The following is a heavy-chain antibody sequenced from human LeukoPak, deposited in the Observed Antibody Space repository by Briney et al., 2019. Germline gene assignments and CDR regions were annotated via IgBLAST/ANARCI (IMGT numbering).Heavy chain of an antibody. Sequence: GGSLRLSCAASGLTFSESYMTWIRQAPGKGLELVSYISQTGDDTYYVDSVKGRFTISRDNAKNSLYLQMNSLRAEDTAIYYCGRGHWGLDYWGQGTLVTVSS. J-gene: IGHJ4*02. V-gene: IGHV3-11*04. CDR3: GRGHWGLDY. CDR2: ISQTGDDT. D-gene: IGHD7-27*01. CDR1: GLTFSESY.